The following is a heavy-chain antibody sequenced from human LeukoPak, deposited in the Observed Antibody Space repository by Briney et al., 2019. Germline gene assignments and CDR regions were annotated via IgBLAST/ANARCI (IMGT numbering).Heavy chain of an antibody. Sequence: PGGSLRLSCAASGFTVSSDYMSRVRQAPGKGLEWVSLISSYHSTYYADSVKGRFTISRDNSKNTLYLQMNSLRAEDTAVYFCARAEYDSSLGFAYWGQGTLVTVSS. V-gene: IGHV3-53*01. D-gene: IGHD3-22*01. CDR1: GFTVSSDY. J-gene: IGHJ4*02. CDR3: ARAEYDSSLGFAY. CDR2: ISSYHST.